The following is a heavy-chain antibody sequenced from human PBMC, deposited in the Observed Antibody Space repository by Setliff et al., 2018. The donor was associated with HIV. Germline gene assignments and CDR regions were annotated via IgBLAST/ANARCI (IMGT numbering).Heavy chain of an antibody. Sequence: LETLSLTCSVSGDSISDTTYYWGWIRQPPGKGLEWIGNIYHSGSTLYKPSLKSRVTMSVDTSKNQFSLKLNSVTAADTAVYHCARLSSYRSSSYYFDYWGQGALVTVSS. CDR3: ARLSSYRSSSYYFDY. V-gene: IGHV4-39*01. CDR1: GDSISDTTYY. J-gene: IGHJ4*02. CDR2: IYHSGST. D-gene: IGHD6-6*01.